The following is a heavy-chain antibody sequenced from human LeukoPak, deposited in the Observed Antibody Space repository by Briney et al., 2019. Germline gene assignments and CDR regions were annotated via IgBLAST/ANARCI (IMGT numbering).Heavy chain of an antibody. D-gene: IGHD1-7*01. CDR3: AKSRPYLNYAPFYYFAY. J-gene: IGHJ4*02. V-gene: IGHV3-30*18. Sequence: PGRSLRLSCAASGFTFSSYGMHWVRQAPGKGLEWVAVISYDGSNKYYADSVKGRFTISRDNSKNTLYLQMNSLRAEDTAVYYCAKSRPYLNYAPFYYFAYWGKGTLVTVSS. CDR2: ISYDGSNK. CDR1: GFTFSSYG.